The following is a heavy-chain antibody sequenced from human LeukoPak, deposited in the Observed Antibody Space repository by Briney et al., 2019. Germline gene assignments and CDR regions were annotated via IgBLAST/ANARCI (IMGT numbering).Heavy chain of an antibody. J-gene: IGHJ4*02. Sequence: GGSLRLSCAASGFAFTSYAMSWVRQAPGRGLEWVSAISPSGGTTYYADSVKGRFAISRDNSKNTLYLQMNRLRAEDTAVYYCAKALLMSPPYSGSYSDPTRVCPFDYWGQGTLVTVSS. D-gene: IGHD1-26*01. CDR2: ISPSGGTT. CDR1: GFAFTSYA. V-gene: IGHV3-23*01. CDR3: AKALLMSPPYSGSYSDPTRVCPFDY.